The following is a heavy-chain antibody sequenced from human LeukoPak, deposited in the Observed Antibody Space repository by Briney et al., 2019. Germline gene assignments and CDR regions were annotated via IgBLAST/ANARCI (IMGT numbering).Heavy chain of an antibody. V-gene: IGHV4-34*01. Sequence: SETLSLTCAVYGGSFSGYYWSWIRQSPGKGLEWIGEINHSGSTNYNPSLKSRVTISVDTSKNQFSLKLSSVTAADTAVYYCARGNAGYSGYDRWGQGTLVTVSS. D-gene: IGHD5-12*01. CDR1: GGSFSGYY. CDR3: ARGNAGYSGYDR. J-gene: IGHJ5*02. CDR2: INHSGST.